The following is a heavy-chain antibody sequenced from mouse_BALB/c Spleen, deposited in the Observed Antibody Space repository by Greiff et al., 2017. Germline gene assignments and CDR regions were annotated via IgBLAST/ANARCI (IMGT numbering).Heavy chain of an antibody. D-gene: IGHD1-1*01. J-gene: IGHJ2*01. CDR3: ARGAYGSSSYYFDY. V-gene: IGHV1-14*01. Sequence: VQLKESGPELVKPGASVKMSCKASGYTFTSYVMHWVKQKPGQGLEWIGYINPYNDGTKYNEKFKGKATLTSDKSSSTAYMELSSLTSEDSAVYYCARGAYGSSSYYFDYWGQGTTLTVSS. CDR2: INPYNDGT. CDR1: GYTFTSYV.